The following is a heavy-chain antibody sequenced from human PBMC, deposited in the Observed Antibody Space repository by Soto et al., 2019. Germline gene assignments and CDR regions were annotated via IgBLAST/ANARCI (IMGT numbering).Heavy chain of an antibody. D-gene: IGHD2-15*01. J-gene: IGHJ6*02. CDR1: GGSFSGYY. Sequence: SETLSLTCAVYGGSFSGYYWSWIRQPPGKGLEWIGEINHSGSTNYNPSLKSRVTISVDTSKNQFSLKLSSVTAADTAVYYCARALRELFFYYYGMDVWGQGTTVTVSS. CDR3: ARALRELFFYYYGMDV. CDR2: INHSGST. V-gene: IGHV4-34*01.